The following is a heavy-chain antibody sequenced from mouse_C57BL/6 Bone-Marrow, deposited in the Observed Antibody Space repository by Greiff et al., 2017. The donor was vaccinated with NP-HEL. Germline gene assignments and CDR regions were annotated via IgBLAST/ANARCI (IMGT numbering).Heavy chain of an antibody. CDR3: AREGRELRTWFAY. CDR1: GYTFTSYW. CDR2: IYPGSGST. J-gene: IGHJ3*01. V-gene: IGHV1-55*01. D-gene: IGHD1-1*01. Sequence: QVQLQQPGAELVKPGASVKMSCKASGYTFTSYWITWVKQRPGQGLEWIGDIYPGSGSTNYNEKFKSKATLTVDTSSSTAYMQLSSLTSEDSAVYYGAREGRELRTWFAYWGQGTLVTVSA.